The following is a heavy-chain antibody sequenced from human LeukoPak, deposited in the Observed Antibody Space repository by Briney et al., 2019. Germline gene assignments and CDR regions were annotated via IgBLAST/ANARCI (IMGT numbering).Heavy chain of an antibody. CDR3: ARDHNPHSSGWHYDAFDI. CDR2: ISSSSSTI. CDR1: GFTFSSYN. Sequence: GGSLRLSCAASGFTFSSYNMNWVRQAPGKGLEWVSFISSSSSTIYYADSVKGRFTISRDNDKNSLYLQMNSLRAEDTAVYYCARDHNPHSSGWHYDAFDIWGQGTMVTVSS. J-gene: IGHJ3*02. V-gene: IGHV3-48*01. D-gene: IGHD6-19*01.